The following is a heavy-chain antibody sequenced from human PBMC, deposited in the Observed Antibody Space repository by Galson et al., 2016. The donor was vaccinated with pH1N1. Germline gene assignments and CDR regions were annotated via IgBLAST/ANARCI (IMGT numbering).Heavy chain of an antibody. CDR2: IAGSRTGT. CDR3: ARFAYGDYTRFFDY. J-gene: IGHJ4*02. Sequence: SLRLSCAASGFSFSTYAMSWVRQAPGKGLEYVSTIAGSRTGTFYADSVQGRFTISRDNSKNTLYLQMNRLRAADTAVYYCARFAYGDYTRFFDYWGQGTLVTVSS. CDR1: GFSFSTYA. V-gene: IGHV3-23*01. D-gene: IGHD4-17*01.